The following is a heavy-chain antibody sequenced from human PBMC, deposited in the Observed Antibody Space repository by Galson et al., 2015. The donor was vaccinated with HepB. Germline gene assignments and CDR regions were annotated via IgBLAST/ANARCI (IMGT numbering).Heavy chain of an antibody. Sequence: SVKVSCKASGYTFTSYYMHWVRQAPGQGLEWMGIINPSGGSTSYAQKFQGRVTMTRDTSTSTVYMELSSLRSEDTAVYYCARASGLLWFGDLGAYWGQGTLVTVSS. V-gene: IGHV1-46*03. CDR2: INPSGGST. D-gene: IGHD3-10*01. CDR1: GYTFTSYY. CDR3: ARASGLLWFGDLGAY. J-gene: IGHJ4*02.